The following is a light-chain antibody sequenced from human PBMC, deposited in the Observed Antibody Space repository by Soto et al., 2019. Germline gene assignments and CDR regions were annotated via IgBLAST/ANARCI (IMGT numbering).Light chain of an antibody. V-gene: IGLV2-14*01. CDR2: EVR. Sequence: QSVLTQPASVSGSVGQSITISCTGTSSDVGGYDFVSWYQHHPGKAPKLIIYEVRTRPSGVSDRFSGSKSGNTASLTISGLQAEDEADYYCSSYTGSGPVVFGGGTKLTVL. CDR3: SSYTGSGPVV. J-gene: IGLJ2*01. CDR1: SSDVGGYDF.